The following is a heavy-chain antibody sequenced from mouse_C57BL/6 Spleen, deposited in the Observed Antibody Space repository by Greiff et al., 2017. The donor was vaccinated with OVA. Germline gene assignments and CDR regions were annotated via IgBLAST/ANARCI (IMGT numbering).Heavy chain of an antibody. Sequence: VQLQQSGAELVRPGASVTLSCKASGYTFTDYEMHWVKQTPVHGLEWIGAIDPETGGTAYNQKFKGKAILTADKSSSTAYMELRSLTSEDSAVYYCTRSYMGYAMDYWGQGTSVTVSS. V-gene: IGHV1-15*01. CDR2: IDPETGGT. CDR3: TRSYMGYAMDY. D-gene: IGHD1-1*01. J-gene: IGHJ4*01. CDR1: GYTFTDYE.